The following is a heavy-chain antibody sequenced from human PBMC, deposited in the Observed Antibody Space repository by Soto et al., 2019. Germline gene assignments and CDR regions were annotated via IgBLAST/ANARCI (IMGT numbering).Heavy chain of an antibody. Sequence: PSETLSLTCAVYGGSFSGYYWSWIRQPPGKGLEWIGEINHSGSTNYNPSLKSRVTISVDTSKNQFSLKLSSVTAADTAVYYCARFSSSGANHNWFDPWGQGTLVTVSS. CDR3: ARFSSSGANHNWFDP. V-gene: IGHV4-34*01. D-gene: IGHD6-13*01. CDR1: GGSFSGYY. CDR2: INHSGST. J-gene: IGHJ5*02.